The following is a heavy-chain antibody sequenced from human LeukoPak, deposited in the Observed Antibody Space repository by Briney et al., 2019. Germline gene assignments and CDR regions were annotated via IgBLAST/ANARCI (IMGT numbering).Heavy chain of an antibody. Sequence: GASVKVSCKASGYTFTGYYMHWVRQAPGQGLEWMGWINPNSGGTNYAQKFQGRVTMTRDTSISTAYMELSRLGSDDTAVYYCARDQGITIFGVVINWGQGTLVTVSS. CDR2: INPNSGGT. CDR3: ARDQGITIFGVVIN. J-gene: IGHJ4*02. CDR1: GYTFTGYY. D-gene: IGHD3-3*01. V-gene: IGHV1-2*02.